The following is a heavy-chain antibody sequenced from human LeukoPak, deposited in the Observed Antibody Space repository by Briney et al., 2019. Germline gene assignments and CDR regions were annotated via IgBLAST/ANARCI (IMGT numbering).Heavy chain of an antibody. Sequence: TGGSLRLSCAASGFTFSSYDMSWVRQAPGKGLEWVSSIRSSGGTTYYADSVKGRFTISRDNAKNSLYLEMNSLRDEDTAVYYCARSVIAVAGYDAFDIWGQGTVVTVSS. CDR3: ARSVIAVAGYDAFDI. CDR2: IRSSGGTT. J-gene: IGHJ3*02. V-gene: IGHV3-48*02. CDR1: GFTFSSYD. D-gene: IGHD6-19*01.